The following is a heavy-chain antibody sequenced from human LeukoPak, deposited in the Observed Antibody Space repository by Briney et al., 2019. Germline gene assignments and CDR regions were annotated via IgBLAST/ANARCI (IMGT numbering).Heavy chain of an antibody. D-gene: IGHD3-10*01. CDR3: ATDTEQSWRIRGAFDI. CDR1: GYTFTGYY. J-gene: IGHJ3*02. CDR2: INLNSGGT. V-gene: IGHV1-2*02. Sequence: ASVKVSCNTSGYTFTGYYMHWVRQAPGQGLEWMGSINLNSGGTNYAQRFQGRVTMTRDTSISTAYMELSRLRSDDTAVYYCATDTEQSWRIRGAFDIWGQGTMVTVSS.